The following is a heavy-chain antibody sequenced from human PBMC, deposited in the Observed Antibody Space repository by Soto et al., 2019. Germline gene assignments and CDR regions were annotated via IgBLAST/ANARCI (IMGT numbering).Heavy chain of an antibody. CDR1: GFTFSSYA. V-gene: IGHV3-23*01. CDR3: AKDTRSLGIAAALLWYSFYYGMDV. CDR2: ISGSGGSP. D-gene: IGHD6-13*01. Sequence: EVQLLESGGGLVQPGGSLRLSCAASGFTFSSYAMSWVRQAPGKGLEWVSAISGSGGSPYYADCVKGRFTISRDNSKNTLYMQMNSLRAEDTAVYYRAKDTRSLGIAAALLWYSFYYGMDVWGQGTTATVSS. J-gene: IGHJ6*02.